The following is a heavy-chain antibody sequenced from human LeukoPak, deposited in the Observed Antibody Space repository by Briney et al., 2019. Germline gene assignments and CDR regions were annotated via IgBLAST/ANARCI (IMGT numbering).Heavy chain of an antibody. CDR3: ARDFSSGCKVFDY. CDR2: IIPILGIA. Sequence: SVKVSCKASGGTFSSYAISWVRQAPGQGLEWMGRIIPILGIANYAQKFQGRVTITADKSTSTAYMELSSLRSEDTAVYYCARDFSSGCKVFDYWGQGTLVTVSS. V-gene: IGHV1-69*04. CDR1: GGTFSSYA. J-gene: IGHJ4*02. D-gene: IGHD6-19*01.